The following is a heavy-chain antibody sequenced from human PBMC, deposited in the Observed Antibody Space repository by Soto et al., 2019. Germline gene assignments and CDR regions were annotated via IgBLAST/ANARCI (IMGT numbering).Heavy chain of an antibody. CDR2: ISAYNGNT. CDR1: GYTFTSYG. J-gene: IGHJ3*02. CDR3: ARAGMYDILTGYSASAFDI. D-gene: IGHD3-9*01. Sequence: ASVNVSCKASGYTFTSYGISWVRQAPGQGLEWMGWISAYNGNTNYAQKLQGRVTMTTDTSTSTAYMELRSLRSDDTAVYYCARAGMYDILTGYSASAFDIWGQGTMVTVSS. V-gene: IGHV1-18*01.